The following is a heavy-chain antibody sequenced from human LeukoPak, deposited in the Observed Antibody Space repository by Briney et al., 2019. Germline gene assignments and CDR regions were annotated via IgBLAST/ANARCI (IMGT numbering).Heavy chain of an antibody. CDR1: GYSFTSYW. D-gene: IGHD5-24*01. J-gene: IGHJ4*02. CDR2: IYPGDSDT. CDR3: ARPVEMATTYYFAY. V-gene: IGHV5-51*01. Sequence: GESLKISCKGSGYSFTSYWIAWVRQMPGKGLEWIGIIYPGDSDTRYSPSFQGQVTISVDKSINTAYLQWSSLKASDTAMYYCARPVEMATTYYFAYWGQGTLVTVSS.